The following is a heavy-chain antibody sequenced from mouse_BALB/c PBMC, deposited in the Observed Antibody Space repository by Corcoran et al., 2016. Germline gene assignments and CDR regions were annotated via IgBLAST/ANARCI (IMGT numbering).Heavy chain of an antibody. Sequence: QIRLVQSGPELKKPGETVKISSKAAGYTFTNYGRNWVKQAPGKGLKWMGWINTYTGEPTYADDFKGRFAFSLETSASTAYLQINNLKNEDTATYFCAREPRAMYYWGQGTSVTVSS. CDR3: AREPRAMYY. J-gene: IGHJ4*01. CDR1: GYTFTNYG. CDR2: INTYTGEP. V-gene: IGHV9-3-1*01.